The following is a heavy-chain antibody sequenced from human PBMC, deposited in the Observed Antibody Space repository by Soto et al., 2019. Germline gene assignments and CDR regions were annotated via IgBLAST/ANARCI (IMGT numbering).Heavy chain of an antibody. CDR1: GFTFSSYA. CDR2: ISGSGGST. Sequence: EVQLLESGGGLVQPGGSLRLSCAASGFTFSSYAMSWVRQAPGKGLEWVSAISGSGGSTYYADSVKGRFTISRDNSKNTLYLQMNSLRAEDTAVYYCAKDLVGATTHYYYYGMDVWGQGTTVTVSS. CDR3: AKDLVGATTHYYYYGMDV. D-gene: IGHD1-26*01. J-gene: IGHJ6*02. V-gene: IGHV3-23*01.